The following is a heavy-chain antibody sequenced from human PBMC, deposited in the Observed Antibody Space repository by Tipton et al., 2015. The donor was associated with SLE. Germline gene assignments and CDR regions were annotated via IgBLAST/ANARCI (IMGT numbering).Heavy chain of an antibody. CDR3: AKDRGSWSYSFDY. V-gene: IGHV3-74*03. CDR1: GVTFSSHW. D-gene: IGHD3-10*01. Sequence: SLRLSCAVSGVTFSSHWVHWVRQAPGKGLVWVSRVNTDGVTTEYAHSVRGRFTISSDNSKNTLYLQMNSLRVEDTAVYYCAKDRGSWSYSFDYWGQGTLVTVSS. CDR2: VNTDGVTT. J-gene: IGHJ4*02.